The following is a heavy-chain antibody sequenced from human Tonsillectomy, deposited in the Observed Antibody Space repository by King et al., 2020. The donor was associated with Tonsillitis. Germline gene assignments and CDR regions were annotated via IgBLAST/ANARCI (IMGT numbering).Heavy chain of an antibody. J-gene: IGHJ4*02. Sequence: QLQESGPGLVKPSETLSLTCTVSGGSISTYYWTWLRQPAGKGLEWIGRIFTSGSTNYNPSLKSRITMSVDTSKNQFSLKLSSVTAADTAVYYCARSAYSSGWYSDYWGQGTLVTISS. CDR1: GGSISTYY. CDR2: IFTSGST. D-gene: IGHD6-19*01. V-gene: IGHV4-4*07. CDR3: ARSAYSSGWYSDY.